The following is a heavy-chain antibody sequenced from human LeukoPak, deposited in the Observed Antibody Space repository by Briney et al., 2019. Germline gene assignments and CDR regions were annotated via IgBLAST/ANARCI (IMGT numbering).Heavy chain of an antibody. CDR1: GSTFNTYG. CDR3: AKEWNNLNYENWFDS. J-gene: IGHJ5*01. D-gene: IGHD1-7*01. Sequence: GGSLRLSCAASGSTFNTYGMHWVRRAPGKGLEGVAFIRFDGSEKYYADSVKGRFTISRDNTKNSLYMQMNRQRGEDRAVYYCAKEWNNLNYENWFDSWGQGTLVTVSS. V-gene: IGHV3-30*02. CDR2: IRFDGSEK.